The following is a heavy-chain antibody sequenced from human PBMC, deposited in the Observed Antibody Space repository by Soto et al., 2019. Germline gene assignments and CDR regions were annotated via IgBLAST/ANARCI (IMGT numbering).Heavy chain of an antibody. CDR3: AKDLVTSRVAVAGYFDY. Sequence: GGSLRLSCAASGFDFSTYAMSWVRQAPGKGLEWVSATVGNGGSTYYADSVKGRFTISRDNSKNTLYLHMYSLRAEDTAIYYCAKDLVTSRVAVAGYFDYWDQGAQVTVSS. CDR2: TVGNGGST. V-gene: IGHV3-23*01. J-gene: IGHJ4*02. CDR1: GFDFSTYA. D-gene: IGHD6-13*01.